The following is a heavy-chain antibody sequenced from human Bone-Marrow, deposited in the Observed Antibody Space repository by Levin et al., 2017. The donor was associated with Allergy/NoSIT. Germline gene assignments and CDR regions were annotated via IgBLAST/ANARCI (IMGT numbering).Heavy chain of an antibody. CDR3: ARGWIQLWLDPFDY. V-gene: IGHV3-30-3*01. Sequence: PGGSLRLSCAASGFTFSSYAMHWVRQAPGKGLEWVAVISYDGSNKYYADSVKGRFTISRDNSKNTLYLQMNSLRAEDTAVYYCARGWIQLWLDPFDYWGQGTLVTVSS. CDR1: GFTFSSYA. CDR2: ISYDGSNK. D-gene: IGHD5-18*01. J-gene: IGHJ4*02.